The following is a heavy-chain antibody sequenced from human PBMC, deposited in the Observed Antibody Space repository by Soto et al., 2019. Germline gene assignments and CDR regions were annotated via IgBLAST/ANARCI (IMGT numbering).Heavy chain of an antibody. CDR2: LHFRGST. V-gene: IGHV4-59*11. CDR3: GTYWGTESHPFLFDL. Sequence: ASETLSLTCTVSGGSIGSQYWAWVRQSPGKGLEWIGHLHFRGSTNYNPSLQSRVTISSARSTTQVSLTLTSVTAADTAIYYCGTYWGTESHPFLFDLWGRGAKVTVYS. J-gene: IGHJ5*02. D-gene: IGHD3-16*01. CDR1: GGSIGSQY.